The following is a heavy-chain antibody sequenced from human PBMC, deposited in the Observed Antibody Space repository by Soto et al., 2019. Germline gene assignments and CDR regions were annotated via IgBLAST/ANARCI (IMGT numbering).Heavy chain of an antibody. V-gene: IGHV3-66*01. Sequence: GGSLRLSCAASGFTFSTHSMNWVRQAPGKGLEWVSVIYSGGSTYYADSVKGRFTISRDNSKNTLYLQMNSLRAEDTAVYYCASRYYYGSGSYFPHAFDIWGQGTMVTVSS. D-gene: IGHD3-10*01. CDR1: GFTFSTHS. CDR2: IYSGGST. J-gene: IGHJ3*02. CDR3: ASRYYYGSGSYFPHAFDI.